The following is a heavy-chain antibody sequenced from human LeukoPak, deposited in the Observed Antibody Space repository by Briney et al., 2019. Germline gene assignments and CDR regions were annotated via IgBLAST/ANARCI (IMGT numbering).Heavy chain of an antibody. Sequence: GGSLRLSCAASGFTFSSYSMNWVRQAPGKGLEWVSSISSSSSYIYYADSVKGRFTISRDNAKNSLYLQMNSLRDEDTAVYYCARDYRALLTYYYGSGSPEPFDYWGQGTLVTVSS. CDR3: ARDYRALLTYYYGSGSPEPFDY. J-gene: IGHJ4*02. D-gene: IGHD3-10*01. CDR2: ISSSSSYI. V-gene: IGHV3-21*01. CDR1: GFTFSSYS.